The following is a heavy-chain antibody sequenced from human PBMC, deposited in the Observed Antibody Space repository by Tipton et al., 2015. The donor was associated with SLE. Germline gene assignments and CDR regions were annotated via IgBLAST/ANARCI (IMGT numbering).Heavy chain of an antibody. V-gene: IGHV4-61*09. CDR2: IYTSGST. CDR3: ARDNPEQQLPGGWDAFDI. Sequence: TLSLTCTVSGGSISSGSYYWSWIRQPAGKGLERIGHIYTSGSTNYNPSIKSRATISVDTSKNQFSLKLSSVTAADTAVYYCARDNPEQQLPGGWDAFDIWGQGTMVTVSS. J-gene: IGHJ3*02. CDR1: GGSISSGSYY. D-gene: IGHD6-13*01.